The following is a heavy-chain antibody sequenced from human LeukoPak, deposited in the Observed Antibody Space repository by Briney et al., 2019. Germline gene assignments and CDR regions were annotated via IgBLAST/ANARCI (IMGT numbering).Heavy chain of an antibody. CDR3: ARSQIGYNDFWSGYYYYMDV. D-gene: IGHD3-3*01. CDR1: GFTFSTYW. J-gene: IGHJ6*03. CDR2: IKHDGSEK. V-gene: IGHV3-7*01. Sequence: PGGSLRLSCAASGFTFSTYWMTWVRQAPGKGLEWVANIKHDGSEKYYVDSVKGRFTISRDNAKNSLYLQMNSLRAEDTAVYYCARSQIGYNDFWSGYYYYMDVWGKGTTVTVSS.